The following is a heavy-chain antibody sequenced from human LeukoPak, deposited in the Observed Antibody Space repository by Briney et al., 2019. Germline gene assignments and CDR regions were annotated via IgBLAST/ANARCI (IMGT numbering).Heavy chain of an antibody. CDR1: GGSISSGGYY. CDR3: ARGQGPYDYVWGSYRPEFDY. J-gene: IGHJ4*02. D-gene: IGHD3-16*02. CDR2: IYYSGST. Sequence: SETLSLTCTVSGGSISSGGYYWSWIRQHSGKGLEWIGYIYYSGSTYYNPSLKSRVTISVDTSKNQFSLKLSSVTAADTAVYYCARGQGPYDYVWGSYRPEFDYWGQGTLVTVSS. V-gene: IGHV4-31*03.